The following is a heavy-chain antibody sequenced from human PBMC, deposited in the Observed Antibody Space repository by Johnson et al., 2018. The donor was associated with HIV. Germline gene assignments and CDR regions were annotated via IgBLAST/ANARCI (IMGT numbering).Heavy chain of an antibody. D-gene: IGHD3-10*01. CDR2: IGWDGFTI. CDR1: GFTFDHYA. CDR3: AKDHNYGSYLLAFDI. J-gene: IGHJ3*02. V-gene: IGHV3-9*01. Sequence: LLVESGGGLVQPGRSLRLSCAASGFTFDHYAMHWVRQGPGKGLEWVAGIGWDGFTIGYVDSVKGRFTISRDDATNSLYLQMHSLRTEDTALYYCAKDHNYGSYLLAFDIWGQGTMVTVSS.